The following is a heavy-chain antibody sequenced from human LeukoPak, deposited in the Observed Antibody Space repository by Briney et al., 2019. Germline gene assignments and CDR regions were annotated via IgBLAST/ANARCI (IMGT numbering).Heavy chain of an antibody. D-gene: IGHD6-19*01. CDR2: IDISGNTI. Sequence: GGSLRLSCAASGFTFSNAWMSWVRQAPGKGLEWLSHIDISGNTIHYADSVEGRFTISRDNAKNSVYLQMSSLRDEDTALYYCAKDATAVPGTVYMDVWGKGTTVTVSS. CDR3: AKDATAVPGTVYMDV. CDR1: GFTFSNAW. V-gene: IGHV3-11*04. J-gene: IGHJ6*03.